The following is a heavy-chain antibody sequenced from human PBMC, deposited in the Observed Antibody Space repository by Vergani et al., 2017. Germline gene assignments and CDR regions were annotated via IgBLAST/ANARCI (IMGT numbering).Heavy chain of an antibody. D-gene: IGHD6-6*01. Sequence: QLQLQESGPGLVKPSETLSLTCTVSGGSISSSSYYWGWSRQPPGKGLGWIGSIHYSGSTYDNPSLKSRVTISVDTSKNQFSLKLSSVTAADTAVYYGARDTYSSSGSFDYWGQGTLVTVSS. V-gene: IGHV4-39*07. J-gene: IGHJ4*02. CDR1: GGSISSSSYY. CDR2: IHYSGST. CDR3: ARDTYSSSGSFDY.